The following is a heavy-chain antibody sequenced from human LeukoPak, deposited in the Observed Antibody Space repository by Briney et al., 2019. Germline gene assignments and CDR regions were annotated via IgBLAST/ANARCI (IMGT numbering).Heavy chain of an antibody. D-gene: IGHD6-13*01. CDR2: INPNSGGT. CDR1: GYTFTGYY. Sequence: ASVTVSCKASGYTFTGYYMHWVRQAPGQGLEWMGWINPNSGGTNYAQKFQGRVTVTRDTSISTAYMELSRLRSDDTAVYFCARDRMQQLVEGYWGQGTLVTVSS. V-gene: IGHV1-2*02. J-gene: IGHJ4*02. CDR3: ARDRMQQLVEGY.